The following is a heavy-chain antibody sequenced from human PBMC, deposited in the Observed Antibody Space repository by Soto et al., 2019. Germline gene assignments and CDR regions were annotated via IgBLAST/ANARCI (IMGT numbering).Heavy chain of an antibody. CDR3: ARWNRLSLGELSLRPHFDY. J-gene: IGHJ4*02. Sequence: TLSLTCTVSGGSISSGWYYWSWIRQHPGKGLEWIGYIYYSGSTYYNPSLKSRVTISVDTSKNQFSLKLSSVTAADTAVYYCARWNRLSLGELSLRPHFDYWGQGTLVTVSS. CDR1: GGSISSGWYY. D-gene: IGHD3-16*02. V-gene: IGHV4-31*03. CDR2: IYYSGST.